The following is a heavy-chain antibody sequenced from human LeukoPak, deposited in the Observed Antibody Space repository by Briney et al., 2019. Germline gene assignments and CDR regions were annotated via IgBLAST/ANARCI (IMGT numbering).Heavy chain of an antibody. CDR3: AQLGFTIFGVVITKWTQSIDY. D-gene: IGHD3-3*01. CDR2: ISYDGSNK. CDR1: GFTFTNFA. J-gene: IGHJ4*02. V-gene: IGHV3-30*04. Sequence: GGSLRLSCVASGFTFTNFAVHWVRQAPGKGLEWVAVISYDGSNKYYADSVKGRFTISRDNSKNTLYLQMNSLRAEDTAVYYCAQLGFTIFGVVITKWTQSIDYWGQGTLVTVSS.